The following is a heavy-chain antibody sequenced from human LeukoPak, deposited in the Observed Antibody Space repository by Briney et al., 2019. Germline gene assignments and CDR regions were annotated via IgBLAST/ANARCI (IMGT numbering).Heavy chain of an antibody. V-gene: IGHV4-4*07. Sequence: PSGTLSLTCTVSGGSISSYYWSWIRQPAGKGLEWIGRIYTSGSTNYNLSLKSRVTMSVDTSKNQFSLKLSSVTAADTAVYYCASSGSYYSWFDPWGQGTLVTVSS. CDR1: GGSISSYY. D-gene: IGHD1-26*01. CDR2: IYTSGST. CDR3: ASSGSYYSWFDP. J-gene: IGHJ5*02.